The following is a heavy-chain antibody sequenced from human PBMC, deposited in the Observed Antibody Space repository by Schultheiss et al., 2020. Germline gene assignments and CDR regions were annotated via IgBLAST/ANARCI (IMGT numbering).Heavy chain of an antibody. D-gene: IGHD2-2*01. CDR2: IYYSGST. CDR3: ARRYCSSTSCRFDY. CDR1: GGSISSGGYY. J-gene: IGHJ4*02. V-gene: IGHV4-31*03. Sequence: SETLSLTCTVSGGSISSGGYYWSWIRQHPGKGLEWIGYIYYSGSTYYSPSLNSRVTISVDTSKNQFSLKLSSVTAADTAVYYCARRYCSSTSCRFDYWGQGTLVTVSS.